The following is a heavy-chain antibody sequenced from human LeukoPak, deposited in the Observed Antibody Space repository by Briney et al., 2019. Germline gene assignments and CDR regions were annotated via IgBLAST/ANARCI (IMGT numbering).Heavy chain of an antibody. CDR1: GYRFTNYW. V-gene: IGHV5-51*01. CDR2: IYPGDSNA. J-gene: IGHJ5*02. Sequence: GESLKISCQGSGYRFTNYWIDWVRQMPGKGLEWMGVIYPGDSNARYSPSFQGQVTISADKSISTAYLQWSSLKASDTAMYYCARRGYCRSSRSCYQHTPFDPWGQGTLVTVSS. CDR3: ARRGYCRSSRSCYQHTPFDP. D-gene: IGHD2-2*01.